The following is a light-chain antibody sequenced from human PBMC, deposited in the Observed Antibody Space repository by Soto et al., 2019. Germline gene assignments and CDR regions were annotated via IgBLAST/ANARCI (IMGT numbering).Light chain of an antibody. CDR3: SSYTSSSSYV. Sequence: QSALTQPASVSGSPGQSITISGTGNSSDVGGYNSVSWYQQHPGKAPKLMIYAVSNRPSGVSNRFSGSQSGNTASLTISGLQAEDEADYYCSSYTSSSSYVFGTGTKLTVL. CDR2: AVS. V-gene: IGLV2-14*01. J-gene: IGLJ1*01. CDR1: SSDVGGYNS.